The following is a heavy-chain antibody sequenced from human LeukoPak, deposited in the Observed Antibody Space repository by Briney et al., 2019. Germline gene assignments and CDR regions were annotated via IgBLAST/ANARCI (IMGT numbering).Heavy chain of an antibody. CDR2: INAGNGNT. CDR1: GYTFTSYA. J-gene: IGHJ3*02. CDR3: ARDRRTSVTGTTTRAFDI. D-gene: IGHD1-7*01. Sequence: EASVKVSCKASGYTFTSYAMHWVRQAPGQRLEWMGWINAGNGNTKYSQKFQGRVTITRDTSASTAYMELSSLRSEDTAVYYCARDRRTSVTGTTTRAFDIWGQGTMVTVSS. V-gene: IGHV1-3*01.